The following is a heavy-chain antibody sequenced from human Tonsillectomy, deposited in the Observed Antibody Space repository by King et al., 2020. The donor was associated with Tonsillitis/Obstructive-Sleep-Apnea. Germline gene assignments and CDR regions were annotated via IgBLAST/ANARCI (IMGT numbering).Heavy chain of an antibody. D-gene: IGHD3-22*01. CDR2: IYWDDDK. CDR1: GFSLSTGGVA. Sequence: VTLKESGPTLVKPPQTLTLTCTFSGFSLSTGGVAVGWIRQPPGQALEWLALIYWDDDKRYSPSLTSRLTITKDTSKNQVVLAMTNMDPVDTATYYCAHSHPRREVRYNWFDPWGQGTLVTVSS. V-gene: IGHV2-5*02. J-gene: IGHJ5*02. CDR3: AHSHPRREVRYNWFDP.